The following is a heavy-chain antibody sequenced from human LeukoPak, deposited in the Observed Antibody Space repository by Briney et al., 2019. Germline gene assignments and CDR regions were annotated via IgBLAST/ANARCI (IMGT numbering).Heavy chain of an antibody. Sequence: ASVKVSCKASGYTFTSYGICWVRQAPGQGLEWMGWISAYNGNTNYAQKLQGRVTMTTDTSTSTAYMELRSLRSDDTAVYYCARWLITFGGVIDPGHYWGQGTLVTVSS. D-gene: IGHD3-16*02. CDR3: ARWLITFGGVIDPGHY. V-gene: IGHV1-18*01. CDR2: ISAYNGNT. J-gene: IGHJ4*02. CDR1: GYTFTSYG.